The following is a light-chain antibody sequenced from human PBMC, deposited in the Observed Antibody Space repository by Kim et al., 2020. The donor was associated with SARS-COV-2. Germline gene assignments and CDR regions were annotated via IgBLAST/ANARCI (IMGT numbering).Light chain of an antibody. CDR3: QHHGYRHPIT. J-gene: IGKJ5*01. CDR2: DTS. CDR1: QTISTF. Sequence: EIVLTQSPGTLSLSPGERATLSCRASQTISTFLAWYQQRPGQSPRLLIYDTSNRASGVPARFSGSGSGTDFTLTISNLEPEDFALYFCQHHGYRHPITFGPGTRLEIK. V-gene: IGKV3-11*01.